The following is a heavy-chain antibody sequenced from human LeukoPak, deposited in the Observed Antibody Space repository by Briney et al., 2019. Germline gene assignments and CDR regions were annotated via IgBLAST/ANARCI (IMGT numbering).Heavy chain of an antibody. V-gene: IGHV1-24*01. J-gene: IGHJ3*02. CDR2: FDPEDGET. CDR1: GYTLTELS. CDR3: ATHTEPGYSSGWSAFDI. D-gene: IGHD6-19*01. Sequence: ASVKVSCKVSGYTLTELSMHWVRQAPGKGLGWMGGFDPEDGETIYAQKFQGRVTMTEDTSTDTAYMELSSLRSEDTAVYYCATHTEPGYSSGWSAFDIWGQGTMVTVSS.